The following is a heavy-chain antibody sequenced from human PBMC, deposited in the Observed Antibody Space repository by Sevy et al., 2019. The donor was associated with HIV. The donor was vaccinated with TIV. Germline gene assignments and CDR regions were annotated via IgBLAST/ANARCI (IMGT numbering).Heavy chain of an antibody. V-gene: IGHV3-30*02. D-gene: IGHD2-21*01. CDR2: IQYDGSNK. CDR1: GFSFSSYG. J-gene: IGHJ4*02. Sequence: GGCLRLSCAASGFSFSSYGMHWVRQAPGKGLECMSYIQYDGSNKDYADSVKGRFTISRDNSKNTLYLQMNSLRVEDTAVFYCVKEGGGEGGDHWGQGTLVTVSS. CDR3: VKEGGGEGGDH.